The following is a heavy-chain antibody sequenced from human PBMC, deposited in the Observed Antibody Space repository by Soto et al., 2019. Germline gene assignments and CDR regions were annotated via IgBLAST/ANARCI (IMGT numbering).Heavy chain of an antibody. CDR3: AKDHPTRAYYYDSSGYYYDY. J-gene: IGHJ4*02. CDR1: GFTFSSYA. V-gene: IGHV3-23*01. CDR2: ISGSGGST. Sequence: PVGSLRLSCAASGFTFSSYAMSWVRQAPGKGLEWVSAISGSGGSTYYADSVKGRFTISRDNSKNTLYLQMNSLRAEDTAVYYCAKDHPTRAYYYDSSGYYYDYWGQGTLVTVSS. D-gene: IGHD3-22*01.